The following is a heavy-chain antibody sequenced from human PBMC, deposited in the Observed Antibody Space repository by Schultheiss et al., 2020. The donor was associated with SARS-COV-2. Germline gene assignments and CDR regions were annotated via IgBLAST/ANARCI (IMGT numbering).Heavy chain of an antibody. Sequence: ETLSLTCAVYGGSSSGYYWSWIRQPPGKGLEWVGRIKSKTDGGTTDYAAPVKGRFTISRDDSKNTLYLQMNSLKTEDTAVYYCTRWVDSPHAFDIWGQGTMVTVSS. CDR1: GGSSSGYY. V-gene: IGHV3-15*01. D-gene: IGHD2-15*01. CDR2: IKSKTDGGTT. CDR3: TRWVDSPHAFDI. J-gene: IGHJ3*02.